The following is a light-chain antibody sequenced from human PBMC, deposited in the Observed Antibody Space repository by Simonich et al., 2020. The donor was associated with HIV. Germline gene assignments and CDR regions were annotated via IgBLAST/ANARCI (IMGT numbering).Light chain of an antibody. V-gene: IGKV3D-11*02. CDR1: QSVSSY. CDR2: DAS. J-gene: IGKJ1*01. Sequence: EIVLTQSPATLSLSPGERATLSCRASQSVSSYLAWYQQKPGQAPRLLIYDASNRATGIPARFSGSGPGTEFTLTINSLQSEDFAVYYCQQCNNWPWTFGRGTKVEIK. CDR3: QQCNNWPWT.